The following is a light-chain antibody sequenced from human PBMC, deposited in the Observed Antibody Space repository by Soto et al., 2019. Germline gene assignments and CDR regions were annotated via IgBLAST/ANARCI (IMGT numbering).Light chain of an antibody. CDR3: QQYGSTPGFT. Sequence: DIVLTQSPGTLSLSPGERATISCRASKSVSSSYLAWYQQKPGQAPRLLIYGASSRATGIPDRFSGSGSGTDFTLTISRLEPEDLAVYYCQQYGSTPGFTFGPGTKVDIK. CDR2: GAS. V-gene: IGKV3-20*01. CDR1: KSVSSSY. J-gene: IGKJ3*01.